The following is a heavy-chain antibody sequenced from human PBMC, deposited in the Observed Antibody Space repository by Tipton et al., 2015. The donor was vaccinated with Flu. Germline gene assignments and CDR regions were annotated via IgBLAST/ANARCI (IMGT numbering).Heavy chain of an antibody. CDR3: ARDKGGGTYACDV. Sequence: QSGAEVKKPGASVKVSCKASGYTFTSYNIHCVRQAPGQGLEWMGIIYPAGGGVSYAQKFQGRVIMTRDKSTATIYMELSSLRSEDTAMYYCARDKGGGTYACDVWGQGTMVIVSS. D-gene: IGHD1/OR15-1a*01. J-gene: IGHJ3*01. CDR2: IYPAGGGV. V-gene: IGHV1-46*01. CDR1: GYTFTSYN.